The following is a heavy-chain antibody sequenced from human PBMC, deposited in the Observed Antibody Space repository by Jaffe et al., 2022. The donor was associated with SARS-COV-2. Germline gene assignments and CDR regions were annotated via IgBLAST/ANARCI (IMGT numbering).Heavy chain of an antibody. CDR3: ARVPVLDDILTGGMDV. D-gene: IGHD3-9*01. J-gene: IGHJ6*02. CDR2: IWYDGSNK. CDR1: GFTFSSYG. V-gene: IGHV3-33*01. Sequence: QVQLVESGGGVVQPGRSLRLSCAASGFTFSSYGMHWVRQAPGKGLEWVAVIWYDGSNKYYADSVKGRFTISRDNSKNTLYLQMNSLRAEDTAVYYCARVPVLDDILTGGMDVWGQGTTVTVSS.